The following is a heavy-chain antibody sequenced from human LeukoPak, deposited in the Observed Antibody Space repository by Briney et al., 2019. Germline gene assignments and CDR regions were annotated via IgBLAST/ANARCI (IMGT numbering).Heavy chain of an antibody. CDR2: IYTSGST. Sequence: RSPSLSLTCTVAGRSISSYYSSSIRQPAGKGLEWIGRIYTSGSTNSNPSLKSRVTMSEDTSKNQFSLELSSVAAEDTAVYCRGRLDCRGGSCFDACDMGGRRPIDSLST. CDR1: GRSISSYY. J-gene: IGHJ3*02. CDR3: GRLDCRGGSCFDACDM. V-gene: IGHV4-4*07. D-gene: IGHD2-15*01.